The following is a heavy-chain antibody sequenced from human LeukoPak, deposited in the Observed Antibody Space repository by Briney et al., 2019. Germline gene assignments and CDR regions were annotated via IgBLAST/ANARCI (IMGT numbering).Heavy chain of an antibody. CDR2: ISSSGSYI. J-gene: IGHJ5*02. CDR3: ARSLGYCSSTSCYRDNWFDP. CDR1: GFTFSSYS. D-gene: IGHD2-2*02. Sequence: PGGSLRLSCAASGFTFSSYSMNWVRQAPGKGLEWVSSISSSGSYIYYADSVKGRFTISRDNAKNSLYLQMNSLRAEDTAVYYCARSLGYCSSTSCYRDNWFDPWGQGTLVTVSS. V-gene: IGHV3-21*01.